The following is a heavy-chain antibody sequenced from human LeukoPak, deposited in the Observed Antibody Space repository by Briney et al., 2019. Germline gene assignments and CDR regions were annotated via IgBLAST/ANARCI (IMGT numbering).Heavy chain of an antibody. Sequence: ASVKVSCKPSGYTFTGYGISWVRQAPGQGLEWMGWISPLDGKTNYAQKLQGRVTMTTDTSTSTAYMELRRLTSDDTAVYFCTRDASSSWYHYWGKGTLVTVSS. CDR2: ISPLDGKT. CDR1: GYTFTGYG. D-gene: IGHD6-13*01. CDR3: TRDASSSWYHY. J-gene: IGHJ4*02. V-gene: IGHV1-18*01.